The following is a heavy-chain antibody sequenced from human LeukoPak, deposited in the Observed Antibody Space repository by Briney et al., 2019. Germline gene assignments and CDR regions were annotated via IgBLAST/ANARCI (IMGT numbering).Heavy chain of an antibody. CDR1: GGSISSYY. CDR3: ARETTGSYYHYYYMDV. D-gene: IGHD1-1*01. V-gene: IGHV4-59*01. CDR2: IYYSGST. Sequence: SETLSLTCTVSGGSISSYYWSWIRQPPGKGLEWIGYIYYSGSTNYNPSLKSRVTISVDTSKNQFSLKLSPVTAADTAVYYCARETTGSYYHYYYMDVWGKGTTVTVSS. J-gene: IGHJ6*03.